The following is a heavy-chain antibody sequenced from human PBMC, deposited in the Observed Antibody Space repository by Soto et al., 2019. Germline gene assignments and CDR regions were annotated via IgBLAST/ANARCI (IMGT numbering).Heavy chain of an antibody. CDR1: GYTFTSYA. J-gene: IGHJ5*02. CDR2: INAYNSHT. CDR3: ARDSPPNYL. V-gene: IGHV1-18*01. D-gene: IGHD7-27*01. Sequence: QVQLVQSGAEAKKPGASVKVFCKASGYTFTSYAISWVRQAPGQGLEWMGWINAYNSHTNYAQKLQGRVTMTTDTSTSTAYMELRSLRSDDTAGYYCARDSPPNYLWGQGTLVTVSS.